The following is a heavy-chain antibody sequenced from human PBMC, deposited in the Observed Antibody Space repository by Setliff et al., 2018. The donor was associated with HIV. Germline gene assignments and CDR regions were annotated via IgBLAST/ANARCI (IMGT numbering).Heavy chain of an antibody. Sequence: ASVKVSCKASGYTFTSYDINWVRQATGQGLEWMGWMNPNSGNTGYAQKFQGRVTMTMNNSISTAYMELSSLRSDDTAVYYCARFGLSYGSAHWGQGTLVTVSS. J-gene: IGHJ4*02. D-gene: IGHD3-10*01. V-gene: IGHV1-8*01. CDR2: MNPNSGNT. CDR3: ARFGLSYGSAH. CDR1: GYTFTSYD.